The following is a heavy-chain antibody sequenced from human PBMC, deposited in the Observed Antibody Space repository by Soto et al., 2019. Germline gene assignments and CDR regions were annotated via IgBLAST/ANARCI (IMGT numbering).Heavy chain of an antibody. CDR1: GYTLTELS. CDR3: ATRAFRFGRGAFDI. J-gene: IGHJ3*02. V-gene: IGHV1-24*01. D-gene: IGHD3-3*01. Sequence: ASVKVSCKVSGYTLTELSMHWVRQAPGKGLEWMGGFDPEDGETIYAQRFQGRVTMTEDTSTDTAYMELSSLRSEDTAVYYCATRAFRFGRGAFDIWGQGTMVTV. CDR2: FDPEDGET.